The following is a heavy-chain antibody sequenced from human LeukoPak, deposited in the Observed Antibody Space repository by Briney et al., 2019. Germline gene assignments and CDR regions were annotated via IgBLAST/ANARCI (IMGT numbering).Heavy chain of an antibody. CDR2: IYYSGST. Sequence: SETLSLTCTVSGGSISSSSYYWGWIRQPPGKGLEWIGSIYYSGSTYYNPSLKSRVTISVDTSKNQFSLKLSSVTAADTAVYYCARHRSAQKWGGSSSSKPFDYWGQGTLVTVSS. CDR3: ARHRSAQKWGGSSSSKPFDY. V-gene: IGHV4-39*01. J-gene: IGHJ4*02. CDR1: GGSISSSSYY. D-gene: IGHD6-6*01.